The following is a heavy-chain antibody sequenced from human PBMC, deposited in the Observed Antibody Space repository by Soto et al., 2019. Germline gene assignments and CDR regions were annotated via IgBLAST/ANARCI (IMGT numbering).Heavy chain of an antibody. CDR2: ISGSGGST. D-gene: IGHD3-3*01. Sequence: PGGSLRLSCAASGFTFSSYAMSWVRQAPGKGLEWVSAISGSGGSTYYADSVKGRFTISRDNSKNTLYLQMNSLRAEDTAVYYCANFFGVAPSYYYYYGMDVWGQGTTVTVPS. CDR3: ANFFGVAPSYYYYYGMDV. CDR1: GFTFSSYA. V-gene: IGHV3-23*01. J-gene: IGHJ6*02.